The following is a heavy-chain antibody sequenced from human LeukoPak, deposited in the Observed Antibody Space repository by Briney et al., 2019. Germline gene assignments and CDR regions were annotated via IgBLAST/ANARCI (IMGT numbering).Heavy chain of an antibody. V-gene: IGHV4-34*01. CDR2: INHSGST. CDR1: GGSFSGYY. D-gene: IGHD3-10*01. Sequence: SETLSLTCAVYGGSFSGYYWSWIRQPQGKGLEWIGEINHSGSTNYNPSLKSRVTISVDTSKNQFSLKLSSVTAADTAVYYCARAYGSGSYITYWGQGTLVTVSS. J-gene: IGHJ4*02. CDR3: ARAYGSGSYITY.